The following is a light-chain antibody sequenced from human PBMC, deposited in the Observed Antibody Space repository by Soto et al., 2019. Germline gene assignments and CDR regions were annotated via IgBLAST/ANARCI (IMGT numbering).Light chain of an antibody. CDR1: QSVRSN. CDR3: QQYHDWPPIT. J-gene: IGKJ5*01. V-gene: IGKV3-15*01. Sequence: EIVLTQSPATLSVSPGERATLSCRASQSVRSNLAWYQQKPGQAPRLLINRASTRAPGIPARFSGSGSGTEFTLSISSLQSEDSAVYYCQQYHDWPPITFGHGTRLEIK. CDR2: RAS.